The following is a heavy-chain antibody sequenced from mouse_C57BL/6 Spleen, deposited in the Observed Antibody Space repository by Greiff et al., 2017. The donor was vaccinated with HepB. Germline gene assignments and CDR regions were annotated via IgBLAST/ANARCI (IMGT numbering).Heavy chain of an antibody. V-gene: IGHV5-17*01. J-gene: IGHJ3*01. Sequence: EVQLVESGGGLVKPGGSLKLSCAASGFTFSYYGMHWVRQAPEKGLEWVAYISSGSSTIYYADTVKGRFTISRDNAKNTLFLQMTSLRSEDTAMYYCASETWFAYWGQGTLVTVSA. CDR2: ISSGSSTI. CDR1: GFTFSYYG. CDR3: ASETWFAY.